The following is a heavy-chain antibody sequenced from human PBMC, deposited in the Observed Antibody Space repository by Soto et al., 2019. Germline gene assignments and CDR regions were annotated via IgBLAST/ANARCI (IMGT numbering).Heavy chain of an antibody. CDR2: LGGGGGTT. J-gene: IGHJ5*01. V-gene: IGHV3-23*01. Sequence: GGSLRLSCATSGFTFSNYAMSWVRQAPGKGLEWVSGLGGGGGTTDYADAVKGRFTISRDSSKNTLFLQMNSLRAEDTAVYYCAKEVSISLSLNNWIDSWGQGTLVTVSS. D-gene: IGHD3-9*01. CDR1: GFTFSNYA. CDR3: AKEVSISLSLNNWIDS.